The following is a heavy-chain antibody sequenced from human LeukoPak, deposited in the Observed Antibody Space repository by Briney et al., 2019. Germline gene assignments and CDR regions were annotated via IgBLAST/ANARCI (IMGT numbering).Heavy chain of an antibody. J-gene: IGHJ4*02. Sequence: ASVKVSCKASGYTFTGYYIHWVRQAPGQGLEWMGWINPNSGGTNYAQKFQGRVTMTRDTSISTAYMELSRLRSDDTAVYYCARVEPVGAVFDYWGQGTLVTVSS. CDR2: INPNSGGT. V-gene: IGHV1-2*02. CDR3: ARVEPVGAVFDY. CDR1: GYTFTGYY. D-gene: IGHD1-26*01.